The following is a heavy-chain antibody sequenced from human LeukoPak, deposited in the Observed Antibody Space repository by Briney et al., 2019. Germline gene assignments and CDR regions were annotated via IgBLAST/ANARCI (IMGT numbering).Heavy chain of an antibody. J-gene: IGHJ4*02. CDR1: GFTFSSYA. CDR2: IAGSSGST. D-gene: IGHD6-13*01. CDR3: AKRTSSRAFDY. Sequence: GRSLRLSCAASGFTFSSYAMHWVRQAPGKGLEWVSAIAGSSGSTYYTDSVKGRFTIFRDNSKNTLYLQMNSLRGEDTAVYYCAKRTSSRAFDYWGQGTLVTVSS. V-gene: IGHV3-23*01.